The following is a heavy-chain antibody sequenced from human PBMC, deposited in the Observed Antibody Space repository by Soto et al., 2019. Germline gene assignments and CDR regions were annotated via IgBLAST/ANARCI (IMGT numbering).Heavy chain of an antibody. V-gene: IGHV4-4*02. D-gene: IGHD2-8*01. CDR3: ARLVYDTRLNYMYCDF. Sequence: SETLSLTCAVSGVSISSGNWWTWVRPTPQRGLEYIGEIFHDGTANYYPSFERRVAISVDTSKNQFSLKLTSVTAADTAIYFCARLVYDTRLNYMYCDFWGQGAMVSVSP. J-gene: IGHJ4*02. CDR2: IFHDGTA. CDR1: GVSISSGNW.